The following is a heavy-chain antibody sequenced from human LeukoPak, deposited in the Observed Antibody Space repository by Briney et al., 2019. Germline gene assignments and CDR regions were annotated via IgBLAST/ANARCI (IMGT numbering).Heavy chain of an antibody. D-gene: IGHD3-10*01. CDR3: ARDPAYGPGSFSDY. Sequence: GASVKVSCKASGYTFTGYYMHWVRQAPGQGLEWMGWINPNSGGTNYAQKFQGRVTMTRDTSISTAYMELGRLRSDDTAVYYCARDPAYGPGSFSDYWGQGTLVTVSS. V-gene: IGHV1-2*02. J-gene: IGHJ4*02. CDR2: INPNSGGT. CDR1: GYTFTGYY.